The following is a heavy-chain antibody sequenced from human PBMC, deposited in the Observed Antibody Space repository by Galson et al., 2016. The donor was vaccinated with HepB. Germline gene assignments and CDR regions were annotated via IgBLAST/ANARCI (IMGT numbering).Heavy chain of an antibody. CDR2: IWYDGSNK. CDR3: ARDLSFGGGSTWYDVMDV. J-gene: IGHJ6*02. D-gene: IGHD3-10*01. Sequence: SLRLSCAASGFTFSSHGMHWVRQAPGKGLEWVAVIWYDGSNKYYGDSVKGRCTISRDNSKNTLYLQINSLRAEDAAVYYCARDLSFGGGSTWYDVMDVWGQGTTVTVSS. CDR1: GFTFSSHG. V-gene: IGHV3-33*01.